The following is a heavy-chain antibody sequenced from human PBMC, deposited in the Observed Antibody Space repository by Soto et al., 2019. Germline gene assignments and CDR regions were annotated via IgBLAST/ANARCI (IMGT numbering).Heavy chain of an antibody. J-gene: IGHJ4*02. Sequence: EVQLLESGGGLVQPGGSLRLSCAASGFTFGIYVMAWVRQAPGKGLEWVSTISGSGTSAYYADSVKGRFSFSRHNSTHTVCLPMDSPRADDTAIYYRAIGHATGWYGALAYWCSGRVVTAPS. D-gene: IGHD6-19*01. CDR1: GFTFGIYV. CDR3: AIGHATGWYGALAY. V-gene: IGHV3-23*01. CDR2: ISGSGTSA.